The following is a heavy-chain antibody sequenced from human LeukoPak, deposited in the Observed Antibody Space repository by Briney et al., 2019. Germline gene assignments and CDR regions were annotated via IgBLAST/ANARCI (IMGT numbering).Heavy chain of an antibody. CDR3: ARWPYYYYGMDV. CDR1: GYSFTSYR. J-gene: IGHJ6*02. Sequence: GESLKISCKGSGYSFTSYRISWVRQMPGKGLEWMGRIDPSDSYTNYSPSFQGHVTISADKSISTAYLQWSSLKASDTAMYYCARWPYYYYGMDVWGQGTTVTVSS. V-gene: IGHV5-10-1*01. CDR2: IDPSDSYT.